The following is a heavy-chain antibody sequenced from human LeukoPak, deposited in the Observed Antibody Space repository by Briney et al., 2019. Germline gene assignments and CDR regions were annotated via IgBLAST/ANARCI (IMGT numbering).Heavy chain of an antibody. V-gene: IGHV3-66*01. CDR2: IYSGGST. Sequence: PGGSLRLSCAASGFTVSSNYMSWVRQAPGEGLEWVSVIYSGGSTYYADSVKGRFTISRDNSKNTLYLQMNSLRAEDTAVYYCARGRQDIVVVVAAVYYYYGMDVWGQGTTVTVSS. CDR1: GFTVSSNY. J-gene: IGHJ6*02. D-gene: IGHD2-15*01. CDR3: ARGRQDIVVVVAAVYYYYGMDV.